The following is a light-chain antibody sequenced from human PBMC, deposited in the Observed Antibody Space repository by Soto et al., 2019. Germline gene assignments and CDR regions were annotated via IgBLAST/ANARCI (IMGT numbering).Light chain of an antibody. V-gene: IGLV2-14*01. CDR2: DVH. Sequence: QSALTQPASVSGSPGQSITISCTGTSSDVGGSNYVSWYQQHPGKAPKLMIYDVHNRPSGFSNRFSGSKSGNTASLTISGLQAEDEADYYCSSYRSGSTLVFGGGTKLTVL. CDR3: SSYRSGSTLV. CDR1: SSDVGGSNY. J-gene: IGLJ2*01.